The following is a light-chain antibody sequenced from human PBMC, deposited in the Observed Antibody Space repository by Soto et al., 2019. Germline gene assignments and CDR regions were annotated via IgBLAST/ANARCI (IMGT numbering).Light chain of an antibody. Sequence: EIVLTQSPGTLSLSPGQRATLSCRASESISRDYLAWYQQRLGQAPRLLIYGASSGATGIPDRFSGSGSGTDFTLTISRLELEDFAIYYCQQYGGVPYTFGQRTKLEIE. CDR1: ESISRDY. V-gene: IGKV3-20*01. J-gene: IGKJ2*01. CDR3: QQYGGVPYT. CDR2: GAS.